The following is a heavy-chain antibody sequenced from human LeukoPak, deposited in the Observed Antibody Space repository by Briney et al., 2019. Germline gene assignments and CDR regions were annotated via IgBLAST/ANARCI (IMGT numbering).Heavy chain of an antibody. CDR1: GGSFSGYY. V-gene: IGHV4-34*01. J-gene: IGHJ4*02. CDR2: INHSGNT. CDR3: ARGRPTDGYNHWGNYYFDY. D-gene: IGHD5-24*01. Sequence: SETLSLTCAVYGGSFSGYYWSWIRQPPGKGLEWIGEINHSGNTNYNPSLKSRVTISVDTSKNQFSLKLSSVTAADTAVYYCARGRPTDGYNHWGNYYFDYWGQGTLVTVSS.